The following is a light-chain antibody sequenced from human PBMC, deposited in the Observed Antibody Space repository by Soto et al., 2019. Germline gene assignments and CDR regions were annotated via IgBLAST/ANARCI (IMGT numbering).Light chain of an antibody. J-gene: IGLJ2*01. CDR3: AAWDVRRVV. V-gene: IGLV1-44*01. Sequence: QSVLTQPPSASGTPGQRVTIFWSGSSSNIGTNTVIWYQQLPGAAPKLLIYSDNQRPSGVPDRFSGSKSGTSASLAISWLQSEDEADYYCAAWDVRRVVFGGGTKLPVL. CDR2: SDN. CDR1: SSNIGTNT.